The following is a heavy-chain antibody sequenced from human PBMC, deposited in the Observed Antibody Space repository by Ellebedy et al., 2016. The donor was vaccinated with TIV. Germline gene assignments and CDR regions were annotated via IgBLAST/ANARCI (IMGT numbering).Heavy chain of an antibody. J-gene: IGHJ4*02. CDR1: GGTFSSYA. CDR3: AMRAEHRRSQWGFDY. Sequence: SVKVSXXASGGTFSSYAISWVRQAPGQGLEWMGGIIPIFGTANYAQKFQGRVTITADESTSTAYMELSSLRSEDTAVYYCAMRAEHRRSQWGFDYWGQGTLVTVSS. V-gene: IGHV1-69*13. CDR2: IIPIFGTA. D-gene: IGHD2-8*01.